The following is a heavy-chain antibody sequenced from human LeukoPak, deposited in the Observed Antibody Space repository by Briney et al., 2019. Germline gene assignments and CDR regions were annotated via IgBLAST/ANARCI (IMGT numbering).Heavy chain of an antibody. CDR3: ARGEGYYDSGGYYYYFDY. CDR1: GFTFRNYP. Sequence: GGSLRLSCAASGFTFRNYPIHWVRQSPGKGLEWVAVISYDGSNKFYADSVKGRFTISRDNSKNTLYLQMNSLRAEDTAVYYCARGEGYYDSGGYYYYFDYWGQGTLVTVSS. CDR2: ISYDGSNK. V-gene: IGHV3-30-3*01. J-gene: IGHJ4*02. D-gene: IGHD3-22*01.